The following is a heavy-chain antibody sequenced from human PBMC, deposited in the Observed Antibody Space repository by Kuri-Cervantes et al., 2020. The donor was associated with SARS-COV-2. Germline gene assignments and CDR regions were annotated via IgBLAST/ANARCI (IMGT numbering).Heavy chain of an antibody. J-gene: IGHJ4*02. V-gene: IGHV4-59*05. D-gene: IGHD6-19*01. CDR3: ARHARGWYRDDY. Sequence: SETLCLTCTVSGGSISSYYWSWIRQPAGKGLEWIGSIYYSGSTYYNPSLKSRVTISVDTSKNQFSLKLSSVTAADTAVYYCARHARGWYRDDYWGQGTLVTVSS. CDR2: IYYSGST. CDR1: GGSISSYY.